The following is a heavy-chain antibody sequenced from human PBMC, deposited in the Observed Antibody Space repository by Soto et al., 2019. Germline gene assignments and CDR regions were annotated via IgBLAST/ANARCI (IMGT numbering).Heavy chain of an antibody. J-gene: IGHJ6*02. CDR3: ARDTAAARNYYYGMDV. CDR1: GYTFTSYG. Sequence: GASVKVSCKASGYTFTSYGISWVRQAPGQGLEWMGWISAYNGNTNYAQKLQGRVTMTTDTSTSTAYMELRSLRSDDTAVYYCARDTAAARNYYYGMDVWGQGTTVTVSS. V-gene: IGHV1-18*01. CDR2: ISAYNGNT. D-gene: IGHD6-13*01.